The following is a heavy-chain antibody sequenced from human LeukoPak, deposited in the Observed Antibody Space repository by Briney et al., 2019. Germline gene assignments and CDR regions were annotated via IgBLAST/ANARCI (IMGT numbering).Heavy chain of an antibody. V-gene: IGHV4-59*08. CDR2: IYYSGST. CDR1: GGSISSYY. J-gene: IGHJ4*02. CDR3: ARHGETYYDILTGYPPLGFDY. Sequence: SETLSLTCTVSGGSISSYYWSWIRQPPGKGLEWIGYIYYSGSTNYNPSLKSRVTISVDTSKNQFSLKLSSVTAADTAVYYCARHGETYYDILTGYPPLGFDYWGQGTLVTVSS. D-gene: IGHD3-9*01.